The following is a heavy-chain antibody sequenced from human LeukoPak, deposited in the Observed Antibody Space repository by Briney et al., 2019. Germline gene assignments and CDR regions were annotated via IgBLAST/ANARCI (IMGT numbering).Heavy chain of an antibody. CDR2: IIPIFGIA. Sequence: RASVKVSCKASGGTFSSYAISWVRQAPGQGLEWMGRIIPIFGIANYAQKFQGRVTITADKSTSTAYMELSSLRFEDTAVYYCARDNDYGDYAGVPFDYWGQGTLVTVSS. J-gene: IGHJ4*02. CDR1: GGTFSSYA. V-gene: IGHV1-69*04. CDR3: ARDNDYGDYAGVPFDY. D-gene: IGHD4-17*01.